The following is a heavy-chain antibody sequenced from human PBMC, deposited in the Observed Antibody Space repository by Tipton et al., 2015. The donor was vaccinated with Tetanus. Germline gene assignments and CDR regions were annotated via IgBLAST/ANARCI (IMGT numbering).Heavy chain of an antibody. CDR3: AISDVAVADTN. J-gene: IGHJ4*02. CDR2: ISAGGGST. D-gene: IGHD6-19*01. Sequence: GSLRLSCAGFGFIFGTYAMSWVRQAPGKGLEWVSGISAGGGSTYYADSVEGRFTISRDNSKNTLYLQMNSLRAEDTAIYYCAISDVAVADTNWGQGPLGTVSS. V-gene: IGHV3-23*01. CDR1: GFIFGTYA.